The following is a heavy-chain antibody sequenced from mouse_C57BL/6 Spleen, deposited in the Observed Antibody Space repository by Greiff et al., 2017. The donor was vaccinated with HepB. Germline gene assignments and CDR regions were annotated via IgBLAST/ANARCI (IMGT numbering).Heavy chain of an antibody. CDR2: IYPRSGNT. J-gene: IGHJ2*01. D-gene: IGHD4-1*01. CDR3: ARRDNWPDY. Sequence: VKLMESGAELARPGASVKLSCKASGYTFTSYGISWVKQRTGQGLEWIGEIYPRSGNTYYNEKFKGKATLTADKSSSTAYMELRSLTSEDSAVYFCARRDNWPDYWGQGTTLTVSS. CDR1: GYTFTSYG. V-gene: IGHV1-81*01.